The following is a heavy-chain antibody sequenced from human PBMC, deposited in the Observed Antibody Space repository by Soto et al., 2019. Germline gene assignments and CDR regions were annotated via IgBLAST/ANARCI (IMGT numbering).Heavy chain of an antibody. CDR2: INHSGST. V-gene: IGHV4-34*01. D-gene: IGHD3-16*02. CDR3: ARGGPQGSYRSRRLWFDP. J-gene: IGHJ5*02. Sequence: PSETLSLTCAVYGGSFSGYYWSWIRQPPGKGLEWIGEINHSGSTNYNPSLKSRVTISVDTSKNQFSLKLSSVTAADTAVYYCARGGPQGSYRSRRLWFDPWGQGTLVTVSS. CDR1: GGSFSGYY.